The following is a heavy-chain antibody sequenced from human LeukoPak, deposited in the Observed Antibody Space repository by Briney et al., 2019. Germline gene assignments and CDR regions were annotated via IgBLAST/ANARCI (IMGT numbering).Heavy chain of an antibody. CDR2: ISGSGGST. Sequence: PGGSLRLSCVASELLFENAWMSWVRQAPGKGLEWVSAISGSGGSTYYADSVKGRFTISRDNSKNTLYLQMNSLRAEDTAVYYCAKPRVPAAELDAFDIWGQGTMVTVSS. V-gene: IGHV3-23*01. CDR1: ELLFENA. J-gene: IGHJ3*02. CDR3: AKPRVPAAELDAFDI. D-gene: IGHD2-2*01.